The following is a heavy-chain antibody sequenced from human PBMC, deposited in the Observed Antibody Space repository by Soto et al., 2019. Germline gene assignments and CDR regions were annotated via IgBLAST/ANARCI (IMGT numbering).Heavy chain of an antibody. CDR1: GGSISSYY. CDR3: AGAGYCTNGVCYGFDY. Sequence: ASETLSLTCTVSGGSISSYYWGWIRPPPGKGLEWIGYIYYSGSTNYNPSLKSRVTISVDTSKNQFSLKLSSVTAADTAVYYCAGAGYCTNGVCYGFDYWGQGTLVTVSS. V-gene: IGHV4-59*01. D-gene: IGHD2-8*01. J-gene: IGHJ4*02. CDR2: IYYSGST.